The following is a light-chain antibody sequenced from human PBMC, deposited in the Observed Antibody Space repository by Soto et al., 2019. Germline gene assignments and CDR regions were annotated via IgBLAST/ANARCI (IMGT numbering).Light chain of an antibody. CDR3: SSFASGDTII. CDR1: SSDVGGYNY. Sequence: QSALTQPASVSGSPGQSITISCTGTSSDVGGYNYVSWYQQHPGKAPKVMIYDATNRPSDVSNRFSGSKSGNTASLTISGLQGEDEADYYCSSFASGDTIIFGGGTKLTVL. J-gene: IGLJ2*01. CDR2: DAT. V-gene: IGLV2-14*03.